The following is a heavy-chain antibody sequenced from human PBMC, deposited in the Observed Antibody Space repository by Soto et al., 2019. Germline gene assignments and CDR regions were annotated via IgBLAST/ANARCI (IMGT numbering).Heavy chain of an antibody. CDR2: ISSSSSYI. Sequence: GGSLRLSCAASGFTFSSYSMNWVRQAPGKGLEWVSSISSSSSYIYYADSVKGRFTISRDNAKNSLYLQMNSLRAEDTAVYYCARIKDPITDFFSHYYYMDVWGKGTTVTVSS. D-gene: IGHD3-3*01. J-gene: IGHJ6*03. CDR3: ARIKDPITDFFSHYYYMDV. V-gene: IGHV3-21*01. CDR1: GFTFSSYS.